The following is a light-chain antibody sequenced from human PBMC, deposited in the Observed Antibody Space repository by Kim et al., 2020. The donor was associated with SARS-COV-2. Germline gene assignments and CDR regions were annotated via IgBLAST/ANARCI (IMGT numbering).Light chain of an antibody. CDR3: NFRASSGNRNVV. CDR1: SLRSYY. J-gene: IGLJ2*01. CDR2: GKN. Sequence: SSELTQDPAVSVALGQTVRITYQGDSLRSYYASWYQQKPGQAPVLVIYGKNNRPSGIPDRFSGCSSGNTASFTITGAQAEDEADYYCNFRASSGNRNVVF. V-gene: IGLV3-19*01.